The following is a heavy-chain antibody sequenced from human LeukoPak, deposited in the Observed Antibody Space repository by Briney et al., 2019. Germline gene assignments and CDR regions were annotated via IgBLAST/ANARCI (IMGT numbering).Heavy chain of an antibody. J-gene: IGHJ4*02. V-gene: IGHV4-59*01. CDR1: GGSISAYS. Sequence: SETLSLTRTVSGGSISAYSWTWIRQPPGKGLEWIGYVYFSGSTAYNPSLRDRITISADTSKNQFFLKLNSVTAADTAVYYCGGEPPGSARFDYWGQGILVTVSS. CDR2: VYFSGST. D-gene: IGHD3-10*01. CDR3: GGEPPGSARFDY.